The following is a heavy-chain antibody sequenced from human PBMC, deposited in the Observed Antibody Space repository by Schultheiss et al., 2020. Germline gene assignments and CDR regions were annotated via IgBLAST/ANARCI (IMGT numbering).Heavy chain of an antibody. CDR3: ARAGLTTVKLNWFDP. J-gene: IGHJ5*02. V-gene: IGHV3-21*01. Sequence: GGSLRLSCAASGFTFSSYSMNWVRQAPGKGLEWVSSISSSSSYIYYADSVKGRFTISRDNAKNSLYLQMNSLRDEDTAVYYCARAGLTTVKLNWFDPWGQGTLVTVSS. CDR1: GFTFSSYS. D-gene: IGHD4-17*01. CDR2: ISSSSSYI.